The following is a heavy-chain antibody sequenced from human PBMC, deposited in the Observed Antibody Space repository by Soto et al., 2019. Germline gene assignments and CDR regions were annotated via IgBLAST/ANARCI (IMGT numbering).Heavy chain of an antibody. CDR3: TTDSSGTTAPYYYGMDV. V-gene: IGHV3-15*07. J-gene: IGHJ6*02. D-gene: IGHD1-7*01. CDR2: IKSKTDGGTT. CDR1: GFTFSNAW. Sequence: GGALRLSCAASGFTFSNAWMDWVRPAPGEGLGWVGRIKSKTDGGTTDYAAPVKGRFTIPRDDSKNTLYLQMNSLKTEDTAVYYCTTDSSGTTAPYYYGMDVWGQGTTVTVSS.